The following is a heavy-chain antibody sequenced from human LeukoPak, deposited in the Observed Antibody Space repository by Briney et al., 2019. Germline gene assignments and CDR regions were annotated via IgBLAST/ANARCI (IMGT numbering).Heavy chain of an antibody. V-gene: IGHV1-2*02. CDR2: INPNSGAT. CDR1: GYTFTGYY. CDR3: ARAGGRSWFDP. J-gene: IGHJ5*02. Sequence: GASVKVSCKASGYTFTGYYMHWLRQAPGQGLEWMGWINPNSGATNYAQKFQGRVTMATDTSMSTAYMELSRLTSDDTAVYYCARAGGRSWFDPWGQGTLVTVSS.